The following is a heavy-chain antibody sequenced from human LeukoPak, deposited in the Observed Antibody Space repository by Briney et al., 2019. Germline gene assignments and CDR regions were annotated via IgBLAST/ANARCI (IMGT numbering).Heavy chain of an antibody. V-gene: IGHV3-15*01. CDR1: GFTFSNAW. Sequence: GGSLRLSCGASGFTFSNAWMSWVRQAPGKGLEWVGRIKSETDGGTTDYAAPVKGRFTISRDDSKSTLYLQMNSLKTEDTAVYYCSGCSSTSCSSLYMDVWGKGTMVTVSS. CDR3: SGCSSTSCSSLYMDV. D-gene: IGHD2-2*01. CDR2: IKSETDGGTT. J-gene: IGHJ6*03.